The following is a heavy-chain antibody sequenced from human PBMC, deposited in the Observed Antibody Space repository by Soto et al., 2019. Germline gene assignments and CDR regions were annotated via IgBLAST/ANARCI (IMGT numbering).Heavy chain of an antibody. CDR1: GGSISSGGYS. Sequence: QLQLQESGSGLVKPSQTLSLTCAVSGGSISSGGYSWSWIRQPPGKGLEWIGYIYHSGSTYYNPPRKSRATIAVDWSKNQFSLKLSSVTAADTAVYYCARGQVVAAQHWGQGTLVTVSS. D-gene: IGHD2-15*01. V-gene: IGHV4-30-2*01. CDR3: ARGQVVAAQH. CDR2: IYHSGST. J-gene: IGHJ4*02.